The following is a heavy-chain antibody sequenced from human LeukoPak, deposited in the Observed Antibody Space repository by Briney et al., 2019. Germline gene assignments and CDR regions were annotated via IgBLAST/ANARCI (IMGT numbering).Heavy chain of an antibody. CDR2: ISANTTHI. D-gene: IGHD2-2*01. Sequence: GGSLRLSCAASGFSFSSYSMNWVRQAPGKGLEWVSSISANTTHIYGAGSLKGRFTISRDDAKNSLYLQLTSLRAEDTAVYYCTRGYTSDYWGQGTLVAVSS. J-gene: IGHJ4*02. V-gene: IGHV3-21*01. CDR1: GFSFSSYS. CDR3: TRGYTSDY.